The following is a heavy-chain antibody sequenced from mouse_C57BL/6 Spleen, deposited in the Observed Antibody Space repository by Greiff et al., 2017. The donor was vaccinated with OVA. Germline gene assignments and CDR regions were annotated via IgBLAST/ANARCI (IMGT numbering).Heavy chain of an antibody. Sequence: EVQRVESGGGLVKPGGSLKLSCAASGFTFSSYAMSWVRQTPEKRLEWVATISDGGSYTYYPDNVKGRFTISRDNAKNNLYLQMSHLKSEDTAMYYCARERGKGYFDVWGTGTTVTVSS. J-gene: IGHJ1*03. CDR2: ISDGGSYT. CDR1: GFTFSSYA. V-gene: IGHV5-4*01. D-gene: IGHD1-3*01. CDR3: ARERGKGYFDV.